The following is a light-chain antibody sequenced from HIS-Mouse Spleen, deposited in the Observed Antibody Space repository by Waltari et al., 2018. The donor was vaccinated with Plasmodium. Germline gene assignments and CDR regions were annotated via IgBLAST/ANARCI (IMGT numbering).Light chain of an antibody. CDR1: ALPKQY. V-gene: IGLV3-25*03. CDR2: KDS. Sequence: SYELTQPPSVSVSPGQTARLTCSGAALPKQYAYWYPQKPGQAPVLVIYKDSGRPSGIPERFSGSSSGTTVTLTISGVQAEDEADYYCQAWDSSTVVFGGGTKLTVL. CDR3: QAWDSSTVV. J-gene: IGLJ2*01.